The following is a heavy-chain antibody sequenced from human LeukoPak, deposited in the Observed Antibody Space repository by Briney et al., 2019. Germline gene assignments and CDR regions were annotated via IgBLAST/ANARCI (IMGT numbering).Heavy chain of an antibody. V-gene: IGHV4-30-4*01. CDR3: ARSHYYDSSGYYVDAFDI. J-gene: IGHJ3*02. Sequence: SQTLSLTCTVSGGSISRGDYYWSWIRQPPGKGLEWIGYIYYSGSTYYNPSLKSRVTISVDTSKIQFSLKLRSVTAADTAVYYCARSHYYDSSGYYVDAFDIWGQGTMVTVSS. CDR1: GGSISRGDYY. D-gene: IGHD3-22*01. CDR2: IYYSGST.